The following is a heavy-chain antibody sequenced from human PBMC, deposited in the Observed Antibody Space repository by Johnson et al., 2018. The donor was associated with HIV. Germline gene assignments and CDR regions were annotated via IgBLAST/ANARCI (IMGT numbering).Heavy chain of an antibody. CDR3: ARQRAGVLGLREGDAFDI. CDR2: IGRSGSTF. Sequence: QMQLVESGGGLVKPGGSLRLSCAASGFTFSDYYMSWIRQAPGKGLAWVSYIGRSGSTFYYADPVKGRFTISRANAKTSLDLPMNSLRAEDTAVYCCARQRAGVLGLREGDAFDIWGQGTMVTVSS. D-gene: IGHD3-16*01. J-gene: IGHJ3*02. CDR1: GFTFSDYY. V-gene: IGHV3-11*04.